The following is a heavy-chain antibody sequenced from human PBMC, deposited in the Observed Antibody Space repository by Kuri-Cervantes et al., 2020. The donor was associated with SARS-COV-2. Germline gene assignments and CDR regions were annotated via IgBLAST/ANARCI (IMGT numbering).Heavy chain of an antibody. Sequence: ASVKVSCKASCDTFTSYGINWVRQALGQGLEWMGWIIAYNGNTNYEQRLQGRVTIATDPSTSTAYMELRSLRSDYTAVYYCARDPPPHIVLMVYAIRGGMDVWGQGTTVTVSS. CDR3: ARDPPPHIVLMVYAIRGGMDV. D-gene: IGHD2-8*01. J-gene: IGHJ6*02. CDR2: IIAYNGNT. CDR1: CDTFTSYG. V-gene: IGHV1-18*01.